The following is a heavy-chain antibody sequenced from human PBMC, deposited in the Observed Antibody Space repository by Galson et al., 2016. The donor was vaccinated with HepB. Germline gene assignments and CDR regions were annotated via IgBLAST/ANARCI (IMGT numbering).Heavy chain of an antibody. CDR1: GFTFSSYA. CDR2: ISGSGDST. J-gene: IGHJ6*02. CDR3: ARGKGLRSGQWLALPPNYYYNGRDV. Sequence: SLRLSCAASGFTFSSYAMTWVRQAPGKGLEWVSSISGSGDSTIYADSVRGRFTLSRDNSKNTLYLQMNSLRGEDKAVYYCARGKGLRSGQWLALPPNYYYNGRDVWGQGTTVTVSS. D-gene: IGHD6-19*01. V-gene: IGHV3-23*01.